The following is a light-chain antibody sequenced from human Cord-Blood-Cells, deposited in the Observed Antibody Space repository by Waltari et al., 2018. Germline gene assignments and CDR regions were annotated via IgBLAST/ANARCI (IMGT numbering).Light chain of an antibody. CDR1: SSDVGGYNY. CDR3: CSYAGSYTYV. V-gene: IGLV2-11*01. J-gene: IGLJ1*01. Sequence: QSALTQPRSVSGSPGQSVTISCTGTSSDVGGYNYVSWYQQHPGKAPKLMIYDVSNRPSGVPERVSGSKSGNTASLTISGLQAEDEADYYCCSYAGSYTYVFGTGTKVTVL. CDR2: DVS.